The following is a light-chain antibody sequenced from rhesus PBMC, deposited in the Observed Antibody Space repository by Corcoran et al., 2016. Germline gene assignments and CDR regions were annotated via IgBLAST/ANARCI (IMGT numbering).Light chain of an antibody. CDR1: QSLLHSNGYTY. CDR2: EVS. Sequence: DIVMTQTPLSLSVTPGEPASISCRSSQSLLHSNGYTYFHWSLQKPGQSPQLLIYEVSNRASGCPDRFSGSGSGTDCTLKISRVEAEDVGVYYCEQTLQTPHSFGQGTKVEIK. V-gene: IGKV2-78*01. J-gene: IGKJ2*01. CDR3: EQTLQTPHS.